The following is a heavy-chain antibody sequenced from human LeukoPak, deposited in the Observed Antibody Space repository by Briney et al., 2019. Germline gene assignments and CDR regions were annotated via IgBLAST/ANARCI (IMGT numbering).Heavy chain of an antibody. V-gene: IGHV4-38-2*01. CDR1: GYDINSRDY. CDR2: IHSGGTS. CDR3: ARGGSNTFYWIDT. D-gene: IGHD2/OR15-2a*01. J-gene: IGHJ5*02. Sequence: SETLSLTCDVSGYDINSRDYWGWFRQPPGKGLEWMGIIHSGGTSFYNPSLKRRVTIFIDKSKNQFFLRLTSVTAADTAMYFCARGGSNTFYWIDTWGQGTLVTVSS.